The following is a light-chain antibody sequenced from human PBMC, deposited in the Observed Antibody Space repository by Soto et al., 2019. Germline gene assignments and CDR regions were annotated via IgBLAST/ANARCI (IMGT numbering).Light chain of an antibody. V-gene: IGKV2-28*01. CDR1: QXLLHSNGYNY. Sequence: DIVMTQSPLSLPVTPGEPASISCRSIQXLLHSNGYNYLDWYLQKPGQSPQLLIYLGSNRASGVPDRSSGSGSGTDFTLKISRVEAEDVGVYYCMQALQTPPTFGQGTRLEIK. J-gene: IGKJ5*01. CDR3: MQALQTPPT. CDR2: LGS.